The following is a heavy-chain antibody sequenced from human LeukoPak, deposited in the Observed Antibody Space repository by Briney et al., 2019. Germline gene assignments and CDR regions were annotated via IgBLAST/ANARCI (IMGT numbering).Heavy chain of an antibody. D-gene: IGHD2-2*01. J-gene: IGHJ6*02. CDR1: GYTFTSHG. V-gene: IGHV1-18*01. CDR2: NSAYNGNT. Sequence: ASVKVSFKASGYTFTSHGICWVRQAPGQGLEWMGRNSAYNGNTNYAQKLQGTVTMTTDTSTSTAYMELKNLRSDDAAVYYCARSSVPAASSRYYYFGMDVWGQWTTVAGS. CDR3: ARSSVPAASSRYYYFGMDV.